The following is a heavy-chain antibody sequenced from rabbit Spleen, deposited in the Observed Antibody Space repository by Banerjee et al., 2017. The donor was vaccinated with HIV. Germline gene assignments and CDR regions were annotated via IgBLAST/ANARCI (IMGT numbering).Heavy chain of an antibody. CDR3: ARDLHGNRNNYGDL. Sequence: EQLEESGGGLVKPEGSLTLTCKASGVSFSDKDVMCWVRQAPGKGLEWIACIYTGSGGGTAYASWAKGRFTISKTSSTTVTLQMTSLTAADTATYFCARDLHGNRNNYGDLWGPGTLVTVS. CDR2: IYTGSGGGT. CDR1: GVSFSDKDV. D-gene: IGHD5-1*01. J-gene: IGHJ4*01. V-gene: IGHV1S45*01.